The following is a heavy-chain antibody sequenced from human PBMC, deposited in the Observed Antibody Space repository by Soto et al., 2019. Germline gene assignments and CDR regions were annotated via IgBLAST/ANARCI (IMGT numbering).Heavy chain of an antibody. CDR2: ISAYNGNT. Sequence: ASVKVSCKASGYTFPSYGISWVRQAPGQGLEWMGWISAYNGNTNYAQKLQGRVTMTTDTSTGTAYMELRSLRSDDTAVYYCARAYDFWSGHSGYFDYWGQGTLVTVSS. D-gene: IGHD3-3*01. CDR3: ARAYDFWSGHSGYFDY. CDR1: GYTFPSYG. V-gene: IGHV1-18*04. J-gene: IGHJ4*02.